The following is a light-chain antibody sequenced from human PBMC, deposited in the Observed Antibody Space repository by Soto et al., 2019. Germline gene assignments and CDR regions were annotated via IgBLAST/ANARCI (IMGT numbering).Light chain of an antibody. J-gene: IGLJ2*01. Sequence: QSALTQPASVSGSPGQSITISCTGTSSDVGGYNYVSWYQQHPGKAPKLMIYEVSDRPSGISIRFSGSKSGNTASLTISGLQAEDEADYYCSSYTSSSTYVVFGGGTNATVL. V-gene: IGLV2-14*01. CDR1: SSDVGGYNY. CDR3: SSYTSSSTYVV. CDR2: EVS.